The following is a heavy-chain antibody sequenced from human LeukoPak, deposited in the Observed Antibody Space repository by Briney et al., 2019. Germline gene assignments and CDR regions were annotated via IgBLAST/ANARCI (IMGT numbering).Heavy chain of an antibody. D-gene: IGHD2-2*01. Sequence: GGSLRLSCAASGCTFTSYWMTWVRQAPGKGLEWVANIKQDGSEKYYVYSVKRRFTTSRDTAKNSLYLQINSMGAEDTAVYYCAREVVPNSWGQGTLVTVSS. CDR3: AREVVPNS. J-gene: IGHJ4*02. CDR1: GCTFTSYW. CDR2: IKQDGSEK. V-gene: IGHV3-7*01.